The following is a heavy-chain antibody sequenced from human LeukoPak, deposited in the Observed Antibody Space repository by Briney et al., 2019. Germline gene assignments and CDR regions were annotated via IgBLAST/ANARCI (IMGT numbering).Heavy chain of an antibody. CDR3: GKVGGNSNS. Sequence: SETLSLTCSVSGGSLSSGGYYWSWIRQHPGKGLEWIGSIHNSRGTSYNPSLESRLTISLDTSENQFFLKMSSVTAADTAMYYCGKVGGNSNSWSQGTLVTVSS. CDR1: GGSLSSGGYY. J-gene: IGHJ5*02. V-gene: IGHV4-31*03. CDR2: IHNSRGT. D-gene: IGHD4-23*01.